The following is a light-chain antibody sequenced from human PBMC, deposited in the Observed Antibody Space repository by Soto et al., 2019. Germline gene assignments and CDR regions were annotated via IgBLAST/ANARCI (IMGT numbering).Light chain of an antibody. CDR1: SGSVSTSYY. J-gene: IGLJ2*01. CDR2: NTK. CDR3: VLFLRSGISV. Sequence: QTVVTQEPSFSVSPGGTVTVTCALSSGSVSTSYYPSWYQQTPGQAPRTLIYNTKTRSSGVPDRFSGSILGNKAALTITGAQADDESDYYCVLFLRSGISVFGGGTKLTVL. V-gene: IGLV8-61*01.